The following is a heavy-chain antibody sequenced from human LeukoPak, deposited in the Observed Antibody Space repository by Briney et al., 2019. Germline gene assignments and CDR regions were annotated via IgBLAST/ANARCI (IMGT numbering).Heavy chain of an antibody. CDR3: ARGKRRVVSGSAFDI. CDR2: INHSGST. V-gene: IGHV4-34*01. CDR1: GGSFSGYY. Sequence: SETLSLTCAVYGGSFSGYYWSWIRQPPGKGLEWIGEINHSGSTNYNPSLKSRVTISVHTSKNQFSLKLSSVTAADTAVYYCARGKRRVVSGSAFDIWGQGTMVTVSS. J-gene: IGHJ3*02. D-gene: IGHD2-15*01.